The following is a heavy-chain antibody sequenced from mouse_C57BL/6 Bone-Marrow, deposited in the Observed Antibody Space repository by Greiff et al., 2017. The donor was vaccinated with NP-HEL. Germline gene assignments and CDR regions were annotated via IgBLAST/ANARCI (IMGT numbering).Heavy chain of an antibody. J-gene: IGHJ2*01. V-gene: IGHV1-19*01. CDR1: GYTFTDYY. D-gene: IGHD6-5*01. Sequence: EVQLVESGPVLVKPGASVKMSCKASGYTFTDYYMNWVKQSHGKSLEWIGVINPYNGGTSYNQKFKGKATLTVDKSSSTAYMELNSLTSEDSAVYYCARARFLCYYFDYWGQGTTLTVSS. CDR2: INPYNGGT. CDR3: ARARFLCYYFDY.